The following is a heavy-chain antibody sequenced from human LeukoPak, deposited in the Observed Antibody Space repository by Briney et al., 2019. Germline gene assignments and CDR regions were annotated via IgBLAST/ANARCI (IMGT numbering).Heavy chain of an antibody. CDR3: AKDRQRWLQFDAFDI. CDR1: GFTFSSYA. D-gene: IGHD5-24*01. CDR2: ISGSGGST. J-gene: IGHJ3*02. Sequence: GGSLRLSCAASGFTFSSYAMSWVRQAPVKGLKWVSAISGSGGSTYYADSVKGRFTISRDNSKNTLYLQMNSLRAEDTAVYYCAKDRQRWLQFDAFDIWGQGTMVTVSS. V-gene: IGHV3-23*01.